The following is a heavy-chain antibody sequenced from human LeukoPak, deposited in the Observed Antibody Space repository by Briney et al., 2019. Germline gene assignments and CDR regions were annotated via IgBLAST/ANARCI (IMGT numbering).Heavy chain of an antibody. Sequence: PGGSLRLSCAASGFTFSNAWMSWVRQAPGKGLEWVGRIRSTANGYATAYAASVKGRFTISRDDSTNTAYLQMDSLKTEDTAVYYCTGNYYGSGSYADFDYWGQGTLVTVSS. J-gene: IGHJ4*02. D-gene: IGHD3-10*01. V-gene: IGHV3-73*01. CDR3: TGNYYGSGSYADFDY. CDR1: GFTFSNAW. CDR2: IRSTANGYAT.